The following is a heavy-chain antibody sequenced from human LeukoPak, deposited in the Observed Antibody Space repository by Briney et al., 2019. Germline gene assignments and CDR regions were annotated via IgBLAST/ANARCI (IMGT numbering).Heavy chain of an antibody. D-gene: IGHD5-18*01. CDR3: ARDSKPRSYGYKPIDY. J-gene: IGHJ4*02. CDR1: GFTFSSYG. CDR2: IWYDGSNK. V-gene: IGHV3-33*01. Sequence: PGRSLRLSCAASGFTFSSYGMHWVRQAPGKGLEWVAVIWYDGSNKYYADSVKGRFTISRDNSKNTLYPQMNSLRAEDTAVYYCARDSKPRSYGYKPIDYWGQGTLVTVSS.